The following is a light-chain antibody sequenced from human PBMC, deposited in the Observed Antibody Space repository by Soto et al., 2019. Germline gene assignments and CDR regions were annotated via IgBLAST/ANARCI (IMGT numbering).Light chain of an antibody. J-gene: IGKJ1*01. CDR1: QSFSSTY. Sequence: EIGLTQSPGTLSLSPGERVTLSCRARQSFSSTYLAWYQQKPGQAPRLLIYGASSRATGIPDRFSGSGSGTDFTLTISRLEPEDFAVYYCQQYGSSRWTFGQGTKVEIK. CDR3: QQYGSSRWT. V-gene: IGKV3-20*01. CDR2: GAS.